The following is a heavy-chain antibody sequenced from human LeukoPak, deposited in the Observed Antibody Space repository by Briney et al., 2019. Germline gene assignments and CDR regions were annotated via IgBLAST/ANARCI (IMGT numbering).Heavy chain of an antibody. CDR3: AIGHYSSGWYNIDY. Sequence: GGSLRLSWAASGFNFLSYDMHWVRQPTGKGLEWVSAIGTAGDTYYPGSVKGRFTISRENAKNSLYLQMNNLRDGDTAVYYCAIGHYSSGWYNIDYWSQGSLVTVSS. CDR1: GFNFLSYD. D-gene: IGHD6-19*01. CDR2: IGTAGDT. J-gene: IGHJ4*02. V-gene: IGHV3-13*01.